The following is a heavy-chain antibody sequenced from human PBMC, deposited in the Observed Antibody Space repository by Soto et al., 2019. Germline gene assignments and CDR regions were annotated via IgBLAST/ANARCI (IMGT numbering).Heavy chain of an antibody. V-gene: IGHV1-18*04. D-gene: IGHD3-22*01. CDR1: GYTFASYG. Sequence: AASVKVSCKASGYTFASYGISWVRQAPGQGLEWMGWISAYNGNTNYAQKLQGRVTMTTDTSTSTAYMELRSLRSDDTAVYYCAGSLYYYDSSGYLDYWGQGTLVTVSS. CDR2: ISAYNGNT. J-gene: IGHJ4*02. CDR3: AGSLYYYDSSGYLDY.